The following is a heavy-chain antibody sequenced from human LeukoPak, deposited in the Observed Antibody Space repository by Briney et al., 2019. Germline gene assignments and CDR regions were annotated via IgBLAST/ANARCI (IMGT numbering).Heavy chain of an antibody. V-gene: IGHV3-48*01. CDR3: AMKAVPRPRLYDAFDF. D-gene: IGHD2-2*02. CDR2: ISSGGETI. J-gene: IGHJ3*01. CDR1: GVTISGDS. Sequence: PGGSLRLSRLASGVTISGDSMNWVRQAPGMGLEWLAYISSGGETIYYADSVKGRVSIFRDNAKNTLYLQMNSLRADDTAVYYCAMKAVPRPRLYDAFDFWGQGTVVTVSS.